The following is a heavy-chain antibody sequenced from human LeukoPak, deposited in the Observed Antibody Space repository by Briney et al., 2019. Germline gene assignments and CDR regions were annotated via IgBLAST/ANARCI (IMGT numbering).Heavy chain of an antibody. CDR3: ARDPVPFIAARPEYFQH. CDR2: INPNSGGT. CDR1: GYTFTGYY. J-gene: IGHJ1*01. Sequence: ASVKVSCKASGYTFTGYYMHWVRQAPGQGLEWMGWINPNSGGTNYAQKFQGRVTMTRDTSISTAYMELSRLRSDDTAVYYCARDPVPFIAARPEYFQHWGQGTLVTVSS. V-gene: IGHV1-2*02. D-gene: IGHD6-6*01.